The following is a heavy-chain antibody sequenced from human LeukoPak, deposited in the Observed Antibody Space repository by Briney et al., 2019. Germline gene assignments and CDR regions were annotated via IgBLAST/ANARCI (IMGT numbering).Heavy chain of an antibody. CDR3: ARGVRLRYFDWLSFNNWFDP. V-gene: IGHV4-34*01. CDR1: GGSFSGYY. J-gene: IGHJ5*02. Sequence: PSETLSLTCAVYGGSFSGYYWSWIRQPPGKGLEWIGEINHSGSTNYNPSLKSRVTISVDTSKNQFSLKLSSVTAADTAVYYCARGVRLRYFDWLSFNNWFDPWGQGTLVIVPS. CDR2: INHSGST. D-gene: IGHD3-9*01.